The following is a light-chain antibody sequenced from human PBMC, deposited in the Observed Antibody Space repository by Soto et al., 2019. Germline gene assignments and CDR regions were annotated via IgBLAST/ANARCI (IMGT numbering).Light chain of an antibody. CDR2: DAS. CDR1: QNVNTN. CDR3: QQYDNWPPPTT. V-gene: IGKV3-15*01. J-gene: IGKJ5*01. Sequence: EIGMTQSPVILSVSPGERATLSCRASQNVNTNLAWYQQKPGQAPRLLMFDASTRATGIPDRFSGSGSGTEFNLTISSLQSEDFAVYCGQQYDNWPPPTTFGQGTRLEIK.